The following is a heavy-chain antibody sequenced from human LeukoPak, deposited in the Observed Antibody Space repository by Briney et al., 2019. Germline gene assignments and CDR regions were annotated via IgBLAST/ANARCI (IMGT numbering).Heavy chain of an antibody. V-gene: IGHV4-59*01. J-gene: IGHJ6*03. Sequence: SETLSFTCTVSGGSISSYYWSWIRQPPGKGLECIGYIYYSGNTNYNPSLKSRVTISVDTSNNQFSLKLSSVTAADTAVYYCARGYYYDSSGYYYYYYYYMDVWGKGTTVTVSS. CDR1: GGSISSYY. CDR2: IYYSGNT. CDR3: ARGYYYDSSGYYYYYYYYMDV. D-gene: IGHD3-22*01.